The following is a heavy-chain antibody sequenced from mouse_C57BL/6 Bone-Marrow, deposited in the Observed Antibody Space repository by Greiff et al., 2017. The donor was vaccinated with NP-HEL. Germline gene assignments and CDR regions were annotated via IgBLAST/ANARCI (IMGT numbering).Heavy chain of an antibody. CDR3: ARPDSSGYYFDY. CDR2: IYPGDGDT. Sequence: VQLQQSGPELVKPGASVKISCKASGYAFSSSWMNWVKPRPGKGLEWIGRIYPGDGDTNYNGTFKGKATLTADKSSSTAYMQLSSLTSEDSAVYFCARPDSSGYYFDYWGQGTTLTVSS. J-gene: IGHJ2*01. D-gene: IGHD3-2*02. CDR1: GYAFSSSW. V-gene: IGHV1-82*01.